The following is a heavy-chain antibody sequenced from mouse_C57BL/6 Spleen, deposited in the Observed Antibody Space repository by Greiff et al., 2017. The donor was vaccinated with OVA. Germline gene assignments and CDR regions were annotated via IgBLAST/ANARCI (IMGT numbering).Heavy chain of an antibody. D-gene: IGHD1-1*01. CDR1: GFTFSDYY. Sequence: EVKLEESGGGLVQPGGSLKLSCAASGFTFSDYYMYWVRQTPEKRLEWVAYISNGGGSTYYPDTVKGRFTISRDNAKNTLYLQMSRLKSEDTAMYYCARNFISGGYFDVWGTGTTVTVSS. CDR2: ISNGGGST. V-gene: IGHV5-12*01. CDR3: ARNFISGGYFDV. J-gene: IGHJ1*03.